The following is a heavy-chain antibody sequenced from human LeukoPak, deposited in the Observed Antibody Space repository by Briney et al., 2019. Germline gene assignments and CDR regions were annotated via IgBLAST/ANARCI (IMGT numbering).Heavy chain of an antibody. Sequence: ESLRLSCTASGFTFNNFWMSWVRQAPGKGLEWVANIKEDGSEKHHADSVKGRFTISRDNAKNSLYLQMNSLRVEDTAVYYCARDRYFSGAWGQGSLVTVSS. CDR3: ARDRYFSGA. CDR1: GFTFNNFW. CDR2: IKEDGSEK. J-gene: IGHJ5*02. V-gene: IGHV3-7*03. D-gene: IGHD2-15*01.